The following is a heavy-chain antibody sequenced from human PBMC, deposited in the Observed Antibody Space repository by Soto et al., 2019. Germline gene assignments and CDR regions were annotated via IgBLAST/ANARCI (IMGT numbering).Heavy chain of an antibody. CDR1: GFTFDNYA. CDR3: AKDPMVRGVMLPMDV. Sequence: PGGSLRLSCAGSGFTFDNYAMHWVRQAPGKGLEWVSGINCNGGSIGYADSVKGRFTISRDNSKNTVYLQMNSLRAEDTAVYYCAKDPMVRGVMLPMDVWGQGTTVTVSS. CDR2: INCNGGSI. J-gene: IGHJ6*02. V-gene: IGHV3-9*01. D-gene: IGHD3-10*01.